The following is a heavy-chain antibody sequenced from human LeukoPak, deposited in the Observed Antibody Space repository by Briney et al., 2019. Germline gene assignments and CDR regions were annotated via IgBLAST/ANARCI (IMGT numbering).Heavy chain of an antibody. D-gene: IGHD6-19*01. CDR1: GVSISSSSYY. Sequence: SETLSLTCTVSGVSISSSSYYWGWIRQPPGKGLEWIGSIYYSGSTYYNPSLKSRVTISVDTSKNQFSLKLSSVTAADTAVYYCARDTYSSGWYVDYWGQGTLVTVSS. J-gene: IGHJ4*02. CDR3: ARDTYSSGWYVDY. V-gene: IGHV4-39*07. CDR2: IYYSGST.